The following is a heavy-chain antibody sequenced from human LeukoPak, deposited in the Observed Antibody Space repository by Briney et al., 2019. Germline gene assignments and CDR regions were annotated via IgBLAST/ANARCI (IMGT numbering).Heavy chain of an antibody. V-gene: IGHV1-69*13. CDR3: AREGYCSGGSCQFDY. Sequence: SVKVSCKASGGTFSSYAISWVRQAPGQGLEWMGGIIPIFGTANYAQKFQGRVTITADESTSTAYMELSSLRSEDTAVYYCAREGYCSGGSCQFDYWGQGTLVTVSS. J-gene: IGHJ4*02. D-gene: IGHD2-15*01. CDR2: IIPIFGTA. CDR1: GGTFSSYA.